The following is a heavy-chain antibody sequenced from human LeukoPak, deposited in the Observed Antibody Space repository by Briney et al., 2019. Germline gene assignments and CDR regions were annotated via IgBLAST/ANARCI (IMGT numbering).Heavy chain of an antibody. CDR2: INPNSGGT. D-gene: IGHD2-21*01. J-gene: IGHJ3*02. CDR1: GYTFTGYY. V-gene: IGHV1-2*02. Sequence: ASVKVSCKASGYTFTGYYMHWVRQAPGQGLEWMGWINPNSGGTNYAQKFQGRVTMTRDTSISTAYMELSRLRSDDTAVYYCARALLGDDAFDIWGQGTMVTVSS. CDR3: ARALLGDDAFDI.